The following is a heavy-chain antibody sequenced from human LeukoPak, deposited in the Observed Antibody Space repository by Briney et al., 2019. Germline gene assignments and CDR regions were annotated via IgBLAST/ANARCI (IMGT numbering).Heavy chain of an antibody. Sequence: GGSLRLSCAASGFTFSSYAMHWVRQAPGKGLEWVAVISYDGSNKYYADSVKGRFTISRDNSKNTLYPQMNSLRAEDTAVYYCARGGGSGSYGAFDIWGQGTMVTVSS. D-gene: IGHD1-26*01. J-gene: IGHJ3*02. CDR2: ISYDGSNK. CDR1: GFTFSSYA. CDR3: ARGGGSGSYGAFDI. V-gene: IGHV3-30-3*01.